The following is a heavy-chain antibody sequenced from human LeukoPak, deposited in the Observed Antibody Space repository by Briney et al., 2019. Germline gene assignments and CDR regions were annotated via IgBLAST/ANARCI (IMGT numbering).Heavy chain of an antibody. V-gene: IGHV4-38-2*02. D-gene: IGHD6-19*01. CDR3: AGSAPGYSSGWYYY. Sequence: SETLSLTCTVSGYSISSGYYWGWIRQPPGKGLGWIGSIYHSGSTYYNRSLKIRGTISVDTSKNQFSLKLSSVPAADTAVYYCAGSAPGYSSGWYYYWGQGTLVTVSS. CDR1: GYSISSGYY. J-gene: IGHJ4*02. CDR2: IYHSGST.